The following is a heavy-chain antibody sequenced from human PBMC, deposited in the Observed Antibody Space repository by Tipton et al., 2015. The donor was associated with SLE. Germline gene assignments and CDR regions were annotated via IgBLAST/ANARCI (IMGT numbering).Heavy chain of an antibody. CDR2: ISYDGSNK. V-gene: IGHV3-30*04. CDR3: ARSLSLPWSLDY. CDR1: GSTFSSYA. J-gene: IGHJ4*02. Sequence: SLRLSCAASGSTFSSYAMHWVRQAPGKGLEWVAVISYDGSNKYYADSVKGRFTISRDNSKNMLYLQMNSLRAEDTAVYYCARSLSLPWSLDYWGQGTLVTVSS.